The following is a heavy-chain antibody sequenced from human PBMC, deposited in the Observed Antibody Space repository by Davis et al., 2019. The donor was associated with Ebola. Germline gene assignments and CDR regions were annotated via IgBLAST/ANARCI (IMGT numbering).Heavy chain of an antibody. D-gene: IGHD1-26*01. CDR1: GFTFGDYA. CDR3: TTVRGIVGATGDY. CDR2: IRSKAYGGTT. Sequence: GESLKISCTASGFTFGDYAMSWVRQAPGKGLEWVGFIRSKAYGGTTEYAAPVKGRFTISRDDSKNTLYLQMNSLKTEDTAVYYCTTVRGIVGATGDYWGQGTLVTVSS. V-gene: IGHV3-49*04. J-gene: IGHJ4*02.